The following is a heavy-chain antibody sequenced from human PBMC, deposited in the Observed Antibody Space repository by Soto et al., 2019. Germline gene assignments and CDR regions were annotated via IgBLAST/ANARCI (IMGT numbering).Heavy chain of an antibody. CDR1: GGSISSGGYS. V-gene: IGHV4-30-2*01. D-gene: IGHD5-18*01. Sequence: SETLSLTCAVSGGSISSGGYSWSWIRQPPGKGLEWIGYIYHSGSTYYNPSLKSRVTISVDRSKNQFSLKLSSMTAADTAVYYCDRGVDTAMVRGFFDYWGQGPLVTVYS. J-gene: IGHJ4*02. CDR3: DRGVDTAMVRGFFDY. CDR2: IYHSGST.